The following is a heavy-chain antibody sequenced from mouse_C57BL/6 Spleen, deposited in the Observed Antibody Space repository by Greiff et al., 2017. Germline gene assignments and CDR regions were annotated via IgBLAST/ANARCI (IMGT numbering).Heavy chain of an antibody. J-gene: IGHJ3*01. CDR3: VRHGYDGAD. Sequence: EVHLVESGGGLVQPKGSLKLSCAASGFSFNPYAMNWVRPAPGKGLEWVARIRSKSNNYATYYADSVKDRFTISSDESESMLYLQMNNLKTEDTAMYYCVRHGYDGADWGQGTLVTVSA. V-gene: IGHV10-1*01. CDR2: IRSKSNNYAT. D-gene: IGHD2-2*01. CDR1: GFSFNPYA.